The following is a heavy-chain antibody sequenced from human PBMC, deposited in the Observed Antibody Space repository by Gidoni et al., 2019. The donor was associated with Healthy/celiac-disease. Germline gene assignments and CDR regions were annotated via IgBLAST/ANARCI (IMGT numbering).Heavy chain of an antibody. CDR3: ARDPWGSSGSWFDP. CDR2: ISSSSSTI. Sequence: EVQLVESGGGLVQPGGSLRLSCAASGFASVSCSTNWVRQAPGKGLEWVSYISSSSSTIYYADSVKGRFTISRDNAKNSLYLQMNSLRDEDTAVYYCARDPWGSSGSWFDPWGQGTLVTVSS. J-gene: IGHJ5*02. V-gene: IGHV3-48*02. D-gene: IGHD6-19*01. CDR1: GFASVSCS.